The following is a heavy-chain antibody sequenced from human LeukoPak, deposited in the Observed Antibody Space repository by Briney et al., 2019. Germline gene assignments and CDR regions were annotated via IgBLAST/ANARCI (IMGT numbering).Heavy chain of an antibody. Sequence: GGSLRLSCAASGFTFSSYAVNWVRQAPGKGLEWVSAISGRDGSTYYADSVKGRFTISRDNSKNTLYLQMNSLRDEDTAVYYCAKDSSYYDSSGRDYWGQGTLVTVSS. J-gene: IGHJ4*02. CDR1: GFTFSSYA. V-gene: IGHV3-23*01. CDR3: AKDSSYYDSSGRDY. CDR2: ISGRDGST. D-gene: IGHD3-22*01.